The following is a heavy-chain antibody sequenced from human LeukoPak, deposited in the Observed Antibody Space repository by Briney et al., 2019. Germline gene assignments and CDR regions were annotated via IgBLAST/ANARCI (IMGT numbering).Heavy chain of an antibody. Sequence: PSETLSLTCTVSGGSISSYYWSWIRQPPGKGLEWIGYIYYSGSTNCNPSLKSRVTISVDTSKNQFSLKLSSVTAADTAVYYCARTRDYGDYYRLDYWGQGTLVTVSS. V-gene: IGHV4-59*01. CDR2: IYYSGST. D-gene: IGHD4-17*01. CDR1: GGSISSYY. J-gene: IGHJ4*02. CDR3: ARTRDYGDYYRLDY.